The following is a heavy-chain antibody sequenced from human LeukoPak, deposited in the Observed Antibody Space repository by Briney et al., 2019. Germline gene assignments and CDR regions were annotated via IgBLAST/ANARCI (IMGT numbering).Heavy chain of an antibody. D-gene: IGHD5-18*01. CDR2: IYRSGST. V-gene: IGHV4-4*07. CDR1: GGSISSYY. J-gene: IGHJ6*03. CDR3: ARTEESGYSYRYFGYYYYMDV. Sequence: PSETLSLTCTVSGGSISSYYWSWIRQPAGKRLEWIGRIYRSGSTYYNPSLKSRVTMSVDTSKNQFSLKLSSVTAADAAVYYCARTEESGYSYRYFGYYYYMDVWGKGTTVTVSS.